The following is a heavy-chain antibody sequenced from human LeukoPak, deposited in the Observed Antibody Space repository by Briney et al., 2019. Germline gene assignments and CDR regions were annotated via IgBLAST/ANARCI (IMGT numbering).Heavy chain of an antibody. D-gene: IGHD6-6*01. CDR2: IYYRGTT. J-gene: IGHJ4*02. CDR1: GGSISSSTTYY. Sequence: SETLSLTCTVSGGSISSSTTYYWGWIRQPPGKGLEWIGSIYYRGTTYYNPSLRSRVTISVDTSKNQFSLKLTSVTAADTAVYYCARGVFFYYWGQGTLVTVSS. CDR3: ARGVFFYY. V-gene: IGHV4-39*01.